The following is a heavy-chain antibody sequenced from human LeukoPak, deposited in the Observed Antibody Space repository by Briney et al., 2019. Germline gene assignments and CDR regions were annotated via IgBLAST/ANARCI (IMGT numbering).Heavy chain of an antibody. J-gene: IGHJ5*02. CDR2: IIPIFGAP. CDR3: ARCYDLWSGYYRWLDP. Sequence: GASVKVSCKASGGTFSSYAISWVRQAPGQGLEWMGGIIPIFGAPNHAQKFQGRVTITADESTSTAYMELSSLRSEDTAVYYCARCYDLWSGYYRWLDPWGQGTLVTVSS. V-gene: IGHV1-69*13. D-gene: IGHD3-3*01. CDR1: GGTFSSYA.